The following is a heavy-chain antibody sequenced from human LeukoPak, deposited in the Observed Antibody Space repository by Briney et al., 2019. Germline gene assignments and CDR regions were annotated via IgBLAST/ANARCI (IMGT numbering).Heavy chain of an antibody. CDR3: ARGYSYGEGVDY. D-gene: IGHD5-18*01. Sequence: GGSLRLSCAASGFTVSNFYMSWVRQAPGKGLEWVSVIYSGGSTDYADSVKGRFTISRDNSKNTLYLQMNSLRAEDTAVYYCARGYSYGEGVDYWGQGTLVTASS. CDR2: IYSGGST. CDR1: GFTVSNFY. V-gene: IGHV3-53*01. J-gene: IGHJ4*02.